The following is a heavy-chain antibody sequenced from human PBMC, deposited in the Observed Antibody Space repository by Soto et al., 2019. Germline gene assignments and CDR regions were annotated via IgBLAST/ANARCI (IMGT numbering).Heavy chain of an antibody. D-gene: IGHD3-9*01. J-gene: IGHJ6*02. CDR2: IYWNDDK. Sequence: ESGPTLVNPTQTLTLTCTFSGFSFSSRGVGVTWIRQPPGKALEWLTLIYWNDDKYYSPSLKSRLTVNKDTSKNQVVLTMTNMDPVDTATYYCAHFDIVTVPTQIMDVWGQGTTVTVSS. V-gene: IGHV2-5*01. CDR1: GFSFSSRGVG. CDR3: AHFDIVTVPTQIMDV.